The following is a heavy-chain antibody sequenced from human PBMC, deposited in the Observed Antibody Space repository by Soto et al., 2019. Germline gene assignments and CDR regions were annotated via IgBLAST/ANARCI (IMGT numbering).Heavy chain of an antibody. CDR2: ISGSGGST. CDR1: GFTFSSYA. Sequence: GGSLRLSCAASGFTFSSYAMSWVRQAPGKGLEWVSAISGSGGSTYYADSVKGRFTISRDNSKNTLYLQMNSLRAEDTAVYYCAKDRVRDYGDYVLYYYYMDVWGKGTTVTVSS. J-gene: IGHJ6*03. CDR3: AKDRVRDYGDYVLYYYYMDV. D-gene: IGHD4-17*01. V-gene: IGHV3-23*01.